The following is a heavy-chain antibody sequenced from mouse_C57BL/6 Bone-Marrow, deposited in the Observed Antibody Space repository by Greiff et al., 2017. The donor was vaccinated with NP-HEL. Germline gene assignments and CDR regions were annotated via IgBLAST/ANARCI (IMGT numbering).Heavy chain of an antibody. CDR1: GYSITSGYY. V-gene: IGHV3-6*01. Sequence: ESGPGLVKPSQSLSLTCSVTGYSITSGYYWNWIRQFPGNKLEWMGYISYDGSNNYNPSLKNRISITRDTSKNQFFLKLNSVTTEDTATYYCARDCYGVYVDYWGQGTTLTVSS. CDR3: ARDCYGVYVDY. D-gene: IGHD1-1*02. J-gene: IGHJ2*01. CDR2: ISYDGSN.